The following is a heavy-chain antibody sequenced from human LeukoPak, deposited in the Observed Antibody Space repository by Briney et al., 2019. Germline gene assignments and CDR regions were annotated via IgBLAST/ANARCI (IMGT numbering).Heavy chain of an antibody. J-gene: IGHJ6*02. CDR3: ARCSYDYGGTYYYYGMDV. V-gene: IGHV1-69*04. CDR1: GGTFSSYA. D-gene: IGHD4-23*01. Sequence: SVKVSFKASGGTFSSYATSWVRQAPGQGLEWMGRIIPILGIANYAQKFQGRVTITADKSTSTAYMELSSLRSEDTAVYYCARCSYDYGGTYYYYGMDVWGQGTTVTVSS. CDR2: IIPILGIA.